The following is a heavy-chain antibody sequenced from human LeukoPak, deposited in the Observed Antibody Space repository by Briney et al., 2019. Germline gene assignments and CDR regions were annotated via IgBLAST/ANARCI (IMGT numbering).Heavy chain of an antibody. D-gene: IGHD3-10*01. CDR2: INWNGGST. J-gene: IGHJ4*02. V-gene: IGHV3-20*04. CDR1: GFTFDDYG. Sequence: GGSLRLSCAASGFTFDDYGLSWVRQAPGKGLEWVSTINWNGGSTGYADSVKGRFTISRDNAKNSLYLQMSSLRAEDTAVYYCARAPYGSGSYSGSDYWGQGTLVTVSS. CDR3: ARAPYGSGSYSGSDY.